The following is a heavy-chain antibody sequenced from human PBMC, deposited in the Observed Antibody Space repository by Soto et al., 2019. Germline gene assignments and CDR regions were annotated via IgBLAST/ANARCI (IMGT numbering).Heavy chain of an antibody. CDR3: ARDGEEAGGRGDYYYGMDV. CDR1: GYTFTSYY. V-gene: IGHV1-46*01. Sequence: ASVKVSCKASGYTFTSYYMHWVRQAPGQRLEWMGIINPSGGSTTYAQKFQGRVTMTRDTSTTAVYMELSSLRSEDTAVYYCARDGEEAGGRGDYYYGMDVWGQGTTVTVSS. D-gene: IGHD3-3*01. J-gene: IGHJ6*02. CDR2: INPSGGST.